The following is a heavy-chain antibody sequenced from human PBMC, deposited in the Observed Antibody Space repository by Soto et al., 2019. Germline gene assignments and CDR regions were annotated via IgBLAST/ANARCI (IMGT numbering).Heavy chain of an antibody. D-gene: IGHD4-17*01. J-gene: IGHJ4*02. Sequence: EVQLLESGGGLVQPGGSLRVSCAASGFTFSTYALGWVRQAPGKGLAWVSAISGNGGTTYYSDSVKGRFSISRDNSKNTLYLQMNSLRAEDTAVYYCVKALYGGADYWGQGTLVTVSS. CDR1: GFTFSTYA. CDR2: ISGNGGTT. V-gene: IGHV3-23*01. CDR3: VKALYGGADY.